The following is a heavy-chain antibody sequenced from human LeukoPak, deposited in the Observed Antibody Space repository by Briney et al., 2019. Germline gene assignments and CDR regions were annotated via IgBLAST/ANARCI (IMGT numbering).Heavy chain of an antibody. CDR3: ARDKGGNYYPPDY. Sequence: ASVKVSCTASGYIFTAYYIHWVRQATGQGLEWMGWINPNTGGTNYAQNFQGRVTMTSDTSVTTAYMDLSRLTSDDTAVYYCARDKGGNYYPPDYWGQGTLVTVSS. J-gene: IGHJ4*02. CDR2: INPNTGGT. D-gene: IGHD1-26*01. V-gene: IGHV1-2*02. CDR1: GYIFTAYY.